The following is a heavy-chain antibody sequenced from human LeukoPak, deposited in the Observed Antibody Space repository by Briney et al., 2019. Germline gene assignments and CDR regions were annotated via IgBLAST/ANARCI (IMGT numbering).Heavy chain of an antibody. Sequence: GGSLRLSCTASGFSFGSYGMHWVRQAPGKGLEWVSAISGSGGSTYYADSVKGRFTISRDNSKNTLYLQMNSLRAEDTAVYYCARNDHTPFDYWGQGTLVTVSS. V-gene: IGHV3-23*01. CDR1: GFSFGSYG. CDR2: ISGSGGST. CDR3: ARNDHTPFDY. J-gene: IGHJ4*02. D-gene: IGHD1-1*01.